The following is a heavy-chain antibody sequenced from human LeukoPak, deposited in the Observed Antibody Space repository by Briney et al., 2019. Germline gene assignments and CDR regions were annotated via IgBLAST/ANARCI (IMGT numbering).Heavy chain of an antibody. CDR3: ARVASSGWIYYYYGMDV. D-gene: IGHD6-19*01. V-gene: IGHV3-64*01. CDR1: GFTFSSYA. CDR2: ISSNGGST. Sequence: GGSLRLSCAASGFTFSSYAMHWVRQAPGKGLEYVSAISSNGGSTYYANSVKGRFTISRDNSKNTLYLQMGSLRAEDMAVYYCARVASSGWIYYYYGMDVWGRGTTVTVSS. J-gene: IGHJ6*02.